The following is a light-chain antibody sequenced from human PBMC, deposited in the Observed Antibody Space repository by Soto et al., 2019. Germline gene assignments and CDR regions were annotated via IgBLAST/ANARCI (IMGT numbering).Light chain of an antibody. CDR2: DVS. CDR3: GSYTTSSNYG. CDR1: SSDVGAYNF. V-gene: IGLV2-14*03. J-gene: IGLJ1*01. Sequence: QSVLTQPASVSGSPGLSITISCTGTSSDVGAYNFVSWYQQPPDKAPKLMIFDVSNRPSGVSNRFSGSKSGNTASLTISGPRSEDEAEDYCGSYTTSSNYGFXTGTNGTVL.